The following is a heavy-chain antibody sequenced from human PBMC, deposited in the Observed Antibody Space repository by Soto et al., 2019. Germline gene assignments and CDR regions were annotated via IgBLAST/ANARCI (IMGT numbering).Heavy chain of an antibody. D-gene: IGHD6-19*01. J-gene: IGHJ4*02. CDR2: LSGSGGAT. CDR3: AKSPVIAVAGPDY. V-gene: IGHV3-23*01. Sequence: GGSLRLSCAASGFTFRTYAMSWVRQAPGKGLEWVSALSGSGGATYYADSVKGRFTISRDNSKNTLYLQMNSLRAEYSAVYYCAKSPVIAVAGPDYWGQGTLVTVSS. CDR1: GFTFRTYA.